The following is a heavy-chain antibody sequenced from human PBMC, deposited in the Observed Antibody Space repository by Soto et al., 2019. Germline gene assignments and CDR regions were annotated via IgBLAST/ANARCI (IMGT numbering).Heavy chain of an antibody. CDR1: GASISSYNY. J-gene: IGHJ4*02. D-gene: IGHD6-19*01. Sequence: QLQLQESGPGLVKPSETLSLTCNVSGASISSYNYWGWFRQPPGKGLEWIGSIIYSGDTIYNPSLQRRLTLFVDTSKNQFSLKLSSVTAADTAVYYCVRHAQWLIRAYWGLGSLVTVSS. V-gene: IGHV4-39*01. CDR2: IIYSGDT. CDR3: VRHAQWLIRAY.